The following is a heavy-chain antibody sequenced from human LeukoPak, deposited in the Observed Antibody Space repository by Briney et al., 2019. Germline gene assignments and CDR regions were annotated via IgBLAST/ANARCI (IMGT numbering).Heavy chain of an antibody. D-gene: IGHD6-19*01. J-gene: IGHJ3*02. CDR1: GYTFTSYY. Sequence: ASVKVSCKASGYTFTSYYMHWVRQAPGQGLEWMGIINPSGGSTSYAQKFQGRVTMTRDMPTSTVYMELSSLRSEDTAVYYCARGIAVADAFDIWGQGTMVTVSS. CDR3: ARGIAVADAFDI. CDR2: INPSGGST. V-gene: IGHV1-46*01.